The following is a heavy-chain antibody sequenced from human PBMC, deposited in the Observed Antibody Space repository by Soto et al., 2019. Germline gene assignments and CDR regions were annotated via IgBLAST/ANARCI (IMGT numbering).Heavy chain of an antibody. V-gene: IGHV3-30-3*01. J-gene: IGHJ5*02. Sequence: GGSLRLSCAASGFTFSSYAMHWVRQAPGKGMAWVAVISYDGSNKDYADSVKGRFTISRDSSKNTLYLQMKSVRAEVTAVYYCARDGVTYCSSTSCLTNWFDPWGQGTLVTVSS. CDR2: ISYDGSNK. CDR3: ARDGVTYCSSTSCLTNWFDP. CDR1: GFTFSSYA. D-gene: IGHD2-2*01.